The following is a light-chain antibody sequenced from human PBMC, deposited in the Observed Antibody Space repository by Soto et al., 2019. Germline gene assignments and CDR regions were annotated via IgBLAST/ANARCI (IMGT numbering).Light chain of an antibody. Sequence: QSALTQPASVSGSPGQSITISCTGTSGDIGSYNRVSWYQQHPGKAPKLMIYEVNKRPSGVPDRFSGSKSGNTASLTVSGLQAEDEADYYCTSYGGGHNYVVIGGGTKLTVL. CDR2: EVN. J-gene: IGLJ2*01. V-gene: IGLV2-8*01. CDR1: SGDIGSYNR. CDR3: TSYGGGHNYVV.